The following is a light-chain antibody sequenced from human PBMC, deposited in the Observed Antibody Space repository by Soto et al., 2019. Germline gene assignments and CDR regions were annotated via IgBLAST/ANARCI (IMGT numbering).Light chain of an antibody. J-gene: IGLJ1*01. CDR3: SSYAGSSNV. Sequence: QSVLTQPASVSGSPGQSITISCTGTTSDVGVYNYVSWYQQHPGKAPKLMIYEVTNRPSGVSNRFSGSKSGNTASLTVSGLQAEDEADYYCSSYAGSSNVFGTGTKLTVL. CDR1: TSDVGVYNY. CDR2: EVT. V-gene: IGLV2-14*01.